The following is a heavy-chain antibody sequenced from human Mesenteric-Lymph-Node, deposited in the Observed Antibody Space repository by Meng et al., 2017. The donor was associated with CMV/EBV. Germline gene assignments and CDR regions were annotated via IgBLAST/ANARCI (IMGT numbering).Heavy chain of an antibody. Sequence: GGSLRLSCSASGFSFSYYGMHWVRQAPGKGLEWVAFIRYDGSSQYYADSVKGRFTVSRDNSKNTLYLQMDSLRAEETAVYYCARSTPTQTDSWDWGQGTLVTVSS. CDR2: IRYDGSSQ. D-gene: IGHD1-26*01. CDR3: ARSTPTQTDSWD. V-gene: IGHV3-30*02. J-gene: IGHJ4*02. CDR1: GFSFSYYG.